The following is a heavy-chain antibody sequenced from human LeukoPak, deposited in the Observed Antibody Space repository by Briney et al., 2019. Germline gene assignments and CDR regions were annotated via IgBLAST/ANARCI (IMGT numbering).Heavy chain of an antibody. V-gene: IGHV3-21*01. CDR1: GFTFSSYS. D-gene: IGHD5-24*01. Sequence: GGSLRLSCAASGFTFSSYSMNWVRQAPGEGRVWVSSIISSSSYIYYADSVKGRYTISRDNAKNSLYLQMNSLRAEDTAVYYCASSRWLQLPDYWGQGTLVTVSS. CDR2: IISSSSYI. J-gene: IGHJ4*02. CDR3: ASSRWLQLPDY.